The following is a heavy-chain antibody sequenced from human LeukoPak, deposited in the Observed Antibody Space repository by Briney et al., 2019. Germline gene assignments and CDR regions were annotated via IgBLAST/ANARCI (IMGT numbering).Heavy chain of an antibody. J-gene: IGHJ5*02. D-gene: IGHD3-16*01. CDR3: ARTSHESVLYWSDP. V-gene: IGHV1-18*01. Sequence: ASVKVSCKASGYTLTTYGIGWGRQAPGQGLEWMGWFSGYNGNTSYALKCQGRVTMTTDTSTSTAYMELRSLKSDDTALYYCARTSHESVLYWSDPWGQGTLVNVSS. CDR2: FSGYNGNT. CDR1: GYTLTTYG.